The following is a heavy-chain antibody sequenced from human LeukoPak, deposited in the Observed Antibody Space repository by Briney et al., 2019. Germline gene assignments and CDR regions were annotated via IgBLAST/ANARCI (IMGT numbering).Heavy chain of an antibody. CDR1: GFTFSSYW. CDR2: LNPDGSER. CDR3: ARLPLIRGIPGGFDF. J-gene: IGHJ3*01. D-gene: IGHD3-10*01. Sequence: GGSLRLSCAASGFTFSSYWMTWVRQAPGKGLEWVANLNPDGSERYSVDSLKGRFIISRDNDKNSFFLQMNSLRAEDTAMYYCARLPLIRGIPGGFDFWGQGAMVTVSA. V-gene: IGHV3-7*01.